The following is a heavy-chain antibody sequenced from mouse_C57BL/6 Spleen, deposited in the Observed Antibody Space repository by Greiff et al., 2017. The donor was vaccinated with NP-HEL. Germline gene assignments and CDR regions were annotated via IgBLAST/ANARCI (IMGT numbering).Heavy chain of an antibody. CDR1: GYTFTSYW. CDR3: ARSGGNYWYFDV. CDR2: IYPSDSET. V-gene: IGHV1-61*01. D-gene: IGHD2-1*01. Sequence: QVQLQQPGAELVRPGSSVKLSCKASGYTFTSYWMDWVKQRPGQGLEWIGNIYPSDSETHYNQKFKDKATLTVDKSSSTAYMQLSSLTSEDSAVDYGARSGGNYWYFDVWGTGTTVTVAS. J-gene: IGHJ1*03.